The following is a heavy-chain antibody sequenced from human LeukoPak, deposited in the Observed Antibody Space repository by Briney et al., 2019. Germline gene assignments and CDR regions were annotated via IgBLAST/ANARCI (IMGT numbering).Heavy chain of an antibody. CDR1: GFTFSSYA. D-gene: IGHD6-13*01. CDR2: ISYDGSNK. CDR3: ARESSSWYDGRFDY. J-gene: IGHJ4*02. V-gene: IGHV3-30-3*01. Sequence: PGGSLRLSCAASGFTFSSYAMHWVRQAPGKGLEWVAVISYDGSNKYYANSVKGRFTISRDNAKNSLYLQLNSLRAEDTAVYYCARESSSWYDGRFDYWGQGTLVTVSS.